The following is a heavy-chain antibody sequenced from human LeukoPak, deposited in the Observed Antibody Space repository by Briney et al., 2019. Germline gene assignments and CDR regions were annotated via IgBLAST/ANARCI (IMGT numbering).Heavy chain of an antibody. J-gene: IGHJ3*02. D-gene: IGHD6-19*01. CDR1: GFTFSDYY. Sequence: PGGSLRLSCAASGFTFSDYYMSWVRQAPGKGLEWVSYISSSSSTIYYADSVKGRFTISRDNAKNSLYLQMNSLRAEDTAVYYCARVGYSSGWYRDDAFDIWGQGTMVTVSS. CDR3: ARVGYSSGWYRDDAFDI. V-gene: IGHV3-11*04. CDR2: ISSSSSTI.